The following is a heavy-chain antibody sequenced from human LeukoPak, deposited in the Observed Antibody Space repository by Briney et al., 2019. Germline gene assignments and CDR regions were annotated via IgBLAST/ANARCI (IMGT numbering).Heavy chain of an antibody. J-gene: IGHJ5*02. CDR1: GDSVSSNSAA. Sequence: SQTLSLTCALSGDSVSSNSAAWNWFRQSPSRGLEWLGRTYYRSKWYNDYAVSVKSRITINPDTSKNQFSLQLNSVTPEDTAVYYCARDRPATITRWFDPWGQGTLVTVSS. CDR3: ARDRPATITRWFDP. V-gene: IGHV6-1*01. CDR2: TYYRSKWYN. D-gene: IGHD5-12*01.